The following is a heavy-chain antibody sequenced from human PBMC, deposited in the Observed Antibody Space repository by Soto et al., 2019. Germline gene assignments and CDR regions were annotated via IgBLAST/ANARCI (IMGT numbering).Heavy chain of an antibody. CDR2: IYYSGST. V-gene: IGHV4-31*03. J-gene: IGHJ4*02. D-gene: IGHD2-15*01. Sequence: SETLSLTCTVSGGSISSGDYYWSWIRQHPGKGLEWIGYIYYSGSTYYNPSLKSRVTISVDTSKNQFSLKLSSVTAADTAVYYCASSSGARYYDYWGQGTLVTVSS. CDR1: GGSISSGDYY. CDR3: ASSSGARYYDY.